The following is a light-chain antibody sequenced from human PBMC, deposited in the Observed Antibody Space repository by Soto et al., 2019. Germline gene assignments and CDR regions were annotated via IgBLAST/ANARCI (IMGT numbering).Light chain of an antibody. CDR2: WAS. CDR1: QSVLYSSNNKNY. J-gene: IGKJ1*01. V-gene: IGKV4-1*01. CDR3: QQYYSTPPWT. Sequence: DIVMTQSPDSLAVSLGERATINCKSSQSVLYSSNNKNYLAWYQQKPGQPPKLLIYWASTRESGVPDRFSGSGSGTYFTHTNSSLQAEDVAVYFCQQYYSTPPWTFGQGTKVEIK.